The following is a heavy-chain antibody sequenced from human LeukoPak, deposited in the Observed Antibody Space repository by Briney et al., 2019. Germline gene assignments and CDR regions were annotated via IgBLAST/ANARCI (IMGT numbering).Heavy chain of an antibody. J-gene: IGHJ4*02. CDR3: AREGKSSSSPFDY. D-gene: IGHD6-6*01. V-gene: IGHV3-48*01. CDR2: ISSSSSTI. Sequence: PGGSLRLSCAASGFTFSSYSMNWVRQAPGKGLEWVSYISSSSSTIYYADSVKGRFTISRDNAKNSLYLQMNSLRAEDTAVYYCAREGKSSSSPFDYWGQGTLATVSS. CDR1: GFTFSSYS.